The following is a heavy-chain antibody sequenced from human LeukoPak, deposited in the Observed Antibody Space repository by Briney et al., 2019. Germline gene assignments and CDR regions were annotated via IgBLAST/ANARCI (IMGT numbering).Heavy chain of an antibody. CDR3: ARDLDIVATGETG. J-gene: IGHJ4*02. D-gene: IGHD5-12*01. V-gene: IGHV1-2*02. CDR2: INPNSGGT. Sequence: ASVKVSCKASGYTFTGYYMHWVRQAPGQGLEWMGWINPNSGGTNYAQKFQGRVTMTRDTSISTAYMELSRLRSDDTAVYYCARDLDIVATGETGWGQGTLVTVSS. CDR1: GYTFTGYY.